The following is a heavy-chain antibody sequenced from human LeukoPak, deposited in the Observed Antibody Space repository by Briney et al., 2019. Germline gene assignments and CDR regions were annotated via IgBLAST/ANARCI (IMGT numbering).Heavy chain of an antibody. D-gene: IGHD3-10*01. CDR1: GFNFSNYW. V-gene: IGHV3-74*01. Sequence: GGSLRLSCAASGFNFSNYWMHWVRQVPGKGLVWVSLIHSDGSTIIYADSVKGRFTISRDNSKNTVYLQVNSLRAEDTAVYYCAKDHGSGSQYNSLLDYWGQGTLVTVSS. J-gene: IGHJ4*02. CDR3: AKDHGSGSQYNSLLDY. CDR2: IHSDGSTI.